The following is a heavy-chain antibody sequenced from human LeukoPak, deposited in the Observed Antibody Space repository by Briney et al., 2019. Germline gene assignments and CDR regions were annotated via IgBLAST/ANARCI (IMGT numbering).Heavy chain of an antibody. CDR3: ARDRDCSGGSCHNWFDP. J-gene: IGHJ5*02. CDR2: ISPNSGTT. CDR1: GYAFTDYY. D-gene: IGHD2-15*01. V-gene: IGHV1-2*02. Sequence: ASVKVSCKASGYAFTDYYLHWVRQAPRQGLEWMGWISPNSGTTYYSQKFQGRVTMTSDSSISTAYMELSSLRLDDTAVYYCARDRDCSGGSCHNWFDPWGQGTLVTVSP.